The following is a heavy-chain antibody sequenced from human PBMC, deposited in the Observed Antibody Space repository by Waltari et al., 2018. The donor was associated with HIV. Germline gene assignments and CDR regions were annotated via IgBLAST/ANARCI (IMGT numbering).Heavy chain of an antibody. D-gene: IGHD6-19*01. CDR1: GYSFTSHA. Sequence: VQLVQSGAEEKKPGASVKLSCKASGYSFTSHAIHWVRQAPGQRLEWVGWVNTANGHTKESQNVQGRVTITRDTSATTASMELNSLRSEDTAVYYCAREMSLIRVIAVAMDVWGQGTTVTVSS. CDR2: VNTANGHT. V-gene: IGHV1-3*05. CDR3: AREMSLIRVIAVAMDV. J-gene: IGHJ6*02.